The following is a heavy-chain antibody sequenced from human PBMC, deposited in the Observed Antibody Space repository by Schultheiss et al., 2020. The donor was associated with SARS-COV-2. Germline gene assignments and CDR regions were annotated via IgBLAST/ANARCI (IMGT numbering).Heavy chain of an antibody. CDR3: ARWSDLETVTSNYFDY. V-gene: IGHV4-34*01. D-gene: IGHD4-17*01. Sequence: SETLSLTCTVSGGSISSYYWSWVRQPPGKGLEWIGEIYHSGSTNYNPSLKSRVTISVDTSKNQFSLKLSSVTAADTAVYYCARWSDLETVTSNYFDYWGQGTLVTVSS. CDR1: GGSISSYY. CDR2: IYHSGST. J-gene: IGHJ4*02.